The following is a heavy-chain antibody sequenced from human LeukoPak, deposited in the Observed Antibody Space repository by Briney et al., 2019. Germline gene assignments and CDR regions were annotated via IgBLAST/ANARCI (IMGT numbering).Heavy chain of an antibody. CDR3: ATAGLTVGNYDLFDC. D-gene: IGHD3-3*01. J-gene: IGHJ4*02. Sequence: GGSLRLSCAASGFAFSGYNMNWVRQAPGKGLEWVSYISYNSGNMYYADSVKGRFTISRDNAKNSLYLQMNTLRAEDTAVYYCATAGLTVGNYDLFDCWGQGTLVTVSS. V-gene: IGHV3-48*04. CDR2: ISYNSGNM. CDR1: GFAFSGYN.